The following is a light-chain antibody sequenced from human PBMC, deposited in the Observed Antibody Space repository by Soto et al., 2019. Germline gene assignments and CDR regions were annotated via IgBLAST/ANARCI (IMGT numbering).Light chain of an antibody. CDR3: ATWDDSLNGYV. CDR2: RDN. J-gene: IGLJ1*01. V-gene: IGLV1-47*01. CDR1: RSNIGKNY. Sequence: QSVLTQPPSASGTPGQRVSISCSGSRSNIGKNYVYWLQQLPGTAPKLLIYRDNQRPSGVPDRFSGSRSGTSASLAISGPRSEDEADYFCATWDDSLNGYVFGTGTKVTVL.